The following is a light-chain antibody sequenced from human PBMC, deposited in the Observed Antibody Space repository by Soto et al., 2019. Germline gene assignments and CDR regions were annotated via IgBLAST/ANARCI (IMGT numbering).Light chain of an antibody. CDR1: SSDVGGYNY. CDR2: AVS. Sequence: QSALTQPASVSGSPGQSITISCTGTSSDVGGYNYVSWYQQHPGEAPKLMIYAVSNRPSGVSSRFSGSKSDNAASLTISGLQAEDEADYYCSYFTSRATVVFGGGTKLTVL. CDR3: SYFTSRATVV. V-gene: IGLV2-14*03. J-gene: IGLJ2*01.